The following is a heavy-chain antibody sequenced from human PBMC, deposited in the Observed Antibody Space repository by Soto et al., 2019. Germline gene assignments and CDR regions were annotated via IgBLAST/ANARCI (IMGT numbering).Heavy chain of an antibody. V-gene: IGHV3-23*01. Sequence: ESGGGLVQPEGSLRLSCAASGFTFSSYAMGWVRQGPGKGLEWVAVVSIGGSTHYADSVRGRFTISRDNSKNTLSLHMNSLTAEDTAVYFCAKRRGAGGHFDYWGQGALVTVSS. CDR3: AKRRGAGGHFDY. CDR1: GFTFSSYA. CDR2: VSIGGST. D-gene: IGHD2-15*01. J-gene: IGHJ4*02.